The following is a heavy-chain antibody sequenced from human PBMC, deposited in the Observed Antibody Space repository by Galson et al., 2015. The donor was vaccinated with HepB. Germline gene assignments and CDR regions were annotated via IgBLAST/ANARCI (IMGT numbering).Heavy chain of an antibody. CDR3: AKDGFYASITPPGGMDV. CDR1: GFTFTRYG. D-gene: IGHD2/OR15-2a*01. V-gene: IGHV3-30*18. CDR2: ISFDGNNK. Sequence: SLRLSCAASGFTFTRYGIHWVRQAPGKGLEWVAVISFDGNNKYYVDSVKGRFSISRDNSKGTVYLHMNSLRVEDTALYYCAKDGFYASITPPGGMDVWGQGTTVVVSS. J-gene: IGHJ6*02.